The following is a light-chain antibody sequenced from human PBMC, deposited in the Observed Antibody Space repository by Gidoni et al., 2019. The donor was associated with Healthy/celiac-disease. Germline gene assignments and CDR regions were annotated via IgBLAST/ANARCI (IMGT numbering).Light chain of an antibody. CDR2: GAS. V-gene: IGKV3-15*01. J-gene: IGKJ1*01. CDR3: QQYNNGLAVE. Sequence: EIVMTQSPATLSVSPGERATLSCRASQSVSSNLAWYQQKPGQAPRLLIYGASTRATGIPARFSGSGSGTEFTLTISSLQSEDFAVYYCQQYNNGLAVEFGQGTKVEIK. CDR1: QSVSSN.